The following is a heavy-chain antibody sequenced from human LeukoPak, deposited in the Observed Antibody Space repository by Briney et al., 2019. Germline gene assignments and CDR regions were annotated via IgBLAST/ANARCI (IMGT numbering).Heavy chain of an antibody. V-gene: IGHV4-59*01. CDR3: AREARYDFWSGYYLV. J-gene: IGHJ6*04. D-gene: IGHD3-3*01. CDR2: IYYSGST. Sequence: SETLSLTCTVSGGSISSYYWSWIRQPPGKGLEWIGYIYYSGSTDYNPSLKSRVTISVDTSKNQSSLKLSSVTAADTAVYYCAREARYDFWSGYYLVWGKGTTVTVSS. CDR1: GGSISSYY.